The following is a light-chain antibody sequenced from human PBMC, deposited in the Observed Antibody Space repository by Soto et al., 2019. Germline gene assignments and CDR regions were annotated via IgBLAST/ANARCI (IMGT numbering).Light chain of an antibody. CDR3: QSYDTSLRDV. CDR1: SSNIGAGYD. CDR2: GNT. Sequence: QSVLTQPPSVSGAPGQRVTISCTGSSSNIGAGYDVHWYQQLPGTAPKLLIYGNTDRPSGVPDRFSGSKSGTSASLAITGLQPEDEADYYCQSYDTSLRDVFGTGTKLTVL. V-gene: IGLV1-40*01. J-gene: IGLJ1*01.